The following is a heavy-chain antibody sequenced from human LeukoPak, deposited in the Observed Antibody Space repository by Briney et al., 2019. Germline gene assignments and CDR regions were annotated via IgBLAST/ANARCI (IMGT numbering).Heavy chain of an antibody. J-gene: IGHJ4*02. Sequence: SETLSLTYTVSGYSISSGYYWGWIRQPPGKGLEWIGSIYHSGSTYYNPSLKSRVTISVDTSKNQFSLKLSSVTAADTAVYYCARGPPGVSTTGRTYWGQGTLVTVSS. V-gene: IGHV4-38-2*02. CDR2: IYHSGST. CDR1: GYSISSGYY. D-gene: IGHD4-11*01. CDR3: ARGPPGVSTTGRTY.